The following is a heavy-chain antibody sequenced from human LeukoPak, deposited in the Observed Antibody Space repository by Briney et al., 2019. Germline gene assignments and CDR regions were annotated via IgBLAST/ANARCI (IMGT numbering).Heavy chain of an antibody. D-gene: IGHD3-10*01. CDR2: ISYDGSNK. CDR1: GFTFSTYP. CDR3: ARDAISRGSGSYCDY. J-gene: IGHJ4*02. Sequence: GRSLRLSCEASGFTFSTYPMHWVRQAPGKGLEWVAVISYDGSNKNYADSVKGRLAISRDNSKNTLYLQMNSLREEDTAVYYCARDAISRGSGSYCDYWGQGTLVTVSS. V-gene: IGHV3-30*01.